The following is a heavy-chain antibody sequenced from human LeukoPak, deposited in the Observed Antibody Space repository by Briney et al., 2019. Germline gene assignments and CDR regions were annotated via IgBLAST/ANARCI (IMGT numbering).Heavy chain of an antibody. CDR1: GYTFTGYY. CDR2: INPNSGGT. J-gene: IGHJ4*02. Sequence: ASVKVSCKASGYTFTGYYMHWVRQAPGQGLEWMGWINPNSGGTNYAQKFQGRVTMTRDTSISTAYMELSRLRSDDTAVYYCARDRPADGYNYELDYWGQGTLATVSS. D-gene: IGHD5-24*01. V-gene: IGHV1-2*02. CDR3: ARDRPADGYNYELDY.